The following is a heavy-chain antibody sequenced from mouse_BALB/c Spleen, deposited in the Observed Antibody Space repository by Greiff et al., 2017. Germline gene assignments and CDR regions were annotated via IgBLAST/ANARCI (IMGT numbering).Heavy chain of an antibody. J-gene: IGHJ2*01. CDR2: ISSGGGST. CDR3: ARLSLRPYYFDY. CDR1: GFAFSSYD. Sequence: EVKLMESGGGLVKPGGSLKLSCAASGFAFSSYDMSWVRQTPEKRLEWVAYISSGGGSTYYPDTVKGRSTISRDNAKNTLYLQMSSLKSEDTAMYYCARLSLRPYYFDYWGQGTTLTVSS. D-gene: IGHD1-2*01. V-gene: IGHV5-12-1*01.